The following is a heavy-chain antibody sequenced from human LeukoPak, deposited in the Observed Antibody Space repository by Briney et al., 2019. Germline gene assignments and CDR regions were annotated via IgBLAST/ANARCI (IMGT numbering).Heavy chain of an antibody. V-gene: IGHV1-18*01. CDR2: ISGYNGNT. D-gene: IGHD3/OR15-3a*01. J-gene: IGHJ3*02. CDR1: GYTFTSYG. CDR3: ARDEEGEFWTGSYMPQGHALDT. Sequence: GASVKVSCKASGYTFTSYGISWVRQAPGQGLECMGWISGYNGNTRYAQQFQGRVTMTTDTSATTAHLELRSLTSDDTVVYYCARDEEGEFWTGSYMPQGHALDTWGQGTLVIVSS.